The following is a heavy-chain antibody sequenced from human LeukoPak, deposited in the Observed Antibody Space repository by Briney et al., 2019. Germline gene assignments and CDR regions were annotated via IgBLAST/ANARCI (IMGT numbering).Heavy chain of an antibody. D-gene: IGHD6-13*01. J-gene: IGHJ4*02. CDR2: IYYSGST. Sequence: TSETLSLTCTVSGGSISSYYWSWIRQPPGKGLEWIGYIYYSGSTNYNPSLKSRVTISVDTSKNQFSLKLSSVTAADTAVYYCARGYSSSWYIPFDYWGQGTLVTVSS. CDR1: GGSISSYY. CDR3: ARGYSSSWYIPFDY. V-gene: IGHV4-59*01.